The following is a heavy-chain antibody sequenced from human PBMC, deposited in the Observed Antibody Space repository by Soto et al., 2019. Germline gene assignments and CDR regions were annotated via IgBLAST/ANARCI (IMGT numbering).Heavy chain of an antibody. CDR1: GYTFTGYY. CDR3: ARTGYCTNGVCYDPYYSDY. V-gene: IGHV1-2*02. CDR2: INPNSGGT. Sequence: GASVKVSCKASGYTFTGYYMHWVRQAPGQGLEWMGWINPNSGGTNYAQKFQGRVTMTRDTSISTAYMELSRLRSDDTAVYYCARTGYCTNGVCYDPYYSDYWGQGTLVTVSS. D-gene: IGHD2-8*01. J-gene: IGHJ4*02.